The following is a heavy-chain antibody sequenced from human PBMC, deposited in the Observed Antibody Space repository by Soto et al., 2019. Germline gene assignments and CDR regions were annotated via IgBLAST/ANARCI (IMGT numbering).Heavy chain of an antibody. CDR2: IYYSGST. Sequence: PSETLSLTCTLSGGSISRGDYYWSWIRQPPGKGLEWIGYIYYSGSTYYNPSLKSRVTISVDTSKNQFSLKLSSVTAADTAVYYCARVVAYCGGDCRAYFDYWGQGTLVTVSS. V-gene: IGHV4-30-4*01. J-gene: IGHJ4*02. CDR3: ARVVAYCGGDCRAYFDY. D-gene: IGHD2-21*02. CDR1: GGSISRGDYY.